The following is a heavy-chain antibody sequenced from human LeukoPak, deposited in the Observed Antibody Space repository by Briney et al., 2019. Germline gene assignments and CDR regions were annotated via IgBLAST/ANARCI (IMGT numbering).Heavy chain of an antibody. V-gene: IGHV1-2*02. Sequence: ASVKVSCKASGYTFTGYHMHWVRQAPGQGLEWVGWINPNSGGTNYAQKFQGRVTMTRDTSISTAYMELSRLRSDDTAVYYCARGPRGWYCSSTSCYEDYYFDYWGQGTLVTVSS. D-gene: IGHD2-2*01. CDR3: ARGPRGWYCSSTSCYEDYYFDY. CDR2: INPNSGGT. CDR1: GYTFTGYH. J-gene: IGHJ4*02.